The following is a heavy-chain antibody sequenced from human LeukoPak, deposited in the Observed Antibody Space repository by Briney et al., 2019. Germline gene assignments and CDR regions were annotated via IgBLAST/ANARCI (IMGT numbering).Heavy chain of an antibody. CDR1: GFTLSNYV. V-gene: IGHV3-23*01. D-gene: IGHD2-8*02. Sequence: GGSRRLSCVAAGFTLSNYVMSCVRQAPGKGLEWVSGVSGGGFDTYYTDSVKGRFTISRDNSKNMVYLQMNSLRAEDTAVYYCTRRAGGNLYDLDNWGQGTLVTVSS. J-gene: IGHJ4*02. CDR2: VSGGGFDT. CDR3: TRRAGGNLYDLDN.